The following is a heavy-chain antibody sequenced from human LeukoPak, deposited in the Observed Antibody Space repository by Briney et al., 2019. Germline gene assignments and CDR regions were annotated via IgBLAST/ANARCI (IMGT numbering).Heavy chain of an antibody. CDR3: ARVLGGSYADWYFDL. V-gene: IGHV4-59*01. CDR2: IYSNGNT. D-gene: IGHD1-26*01. Sequence: SETLSLTCIVSGGSFSSSYWSWIRQPPGKGLEWIAYIYSNGNTNSNPSLKSRVTIAVDTSQSQFSLKLSSVTAADTAVYYCARVLGGSYADWYFDLWGRGTLVTVSS. CDR1: GGSFSSSY. J-gene: IGHJ2*01.